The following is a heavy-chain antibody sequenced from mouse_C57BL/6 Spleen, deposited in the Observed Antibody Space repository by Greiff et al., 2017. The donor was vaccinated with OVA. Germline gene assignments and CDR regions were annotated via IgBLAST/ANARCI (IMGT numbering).Heavy chain of an antibody. Sequence: VQLQQSGAELVRPGASVKLSCTASGFNIKDYYMHWVKLRPEQGLEWIGRIDPEDGDTEYAPKFQGKATMTADTSSNTAYLQLSSLTSEDTAVYYCTTLLRRDYAMDYWGQGTSVTVSS. D-gene: IGHD1-2*01. J-gene: IGHJ4*01. V-gene: IGHV14-1*01. CDR3: TTLLRRDYAMDY. CDR1: GFNIKDYY. CDR2: IDPEDGDT.